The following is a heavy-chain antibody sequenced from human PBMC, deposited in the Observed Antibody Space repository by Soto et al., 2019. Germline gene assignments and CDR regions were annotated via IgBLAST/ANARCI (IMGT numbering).Heavy chain of an antibody. CDR3: ARKGYGGRWSLDY. J-gene: IGHJ4*02. D-gene: IGHD6-13*01. CDR1: GFTFSSYG. V-gene: IGHV3-30*03. Sequence: QVQLVDSGGGVVQPGRSLRLSCAASGFTFSSYGMHWARQAPGEGLEWVAVISYDGNIKDYADSVKGRFSISRDFSKNTVDLDMNSLRVEDTAVYFCARKGYGGRWSLDYWGQGILVTVSS. CDR2: ISYDGNIK.